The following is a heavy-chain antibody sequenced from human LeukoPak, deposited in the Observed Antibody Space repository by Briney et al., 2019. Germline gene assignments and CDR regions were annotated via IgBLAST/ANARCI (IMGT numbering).Heavy chain of an antibody. CDR1: GYTFTSYG. CDR3: ARGWGSSTSCIRFDP. V-gene: IGHV1-18*01. D-gene: IGHD2-2*01. Sequence: ASVKVSCKASGYTFTSYGISLVRQAPGQGLEWMGWISAYNGNTNYAQKLQGRVTMTTDTSTSTAYMELRILRSDDTAVYYCARGWGSSTSCIRFDPWGQGTLVTVSS. CDR2: ISAYNGNT. J-gene: IGHJ5*02.